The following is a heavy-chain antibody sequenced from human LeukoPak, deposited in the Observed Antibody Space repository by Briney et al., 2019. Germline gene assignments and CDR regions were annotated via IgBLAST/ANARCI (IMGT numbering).Heavy chain of an antibody. V-gene: IGHV3-23*01. CDR1: GFTFSSYG. Sequence: PGGSLRLSCAASGFTFSSYGMSWVRQAPGKGLEWVSLISGSGGSTYNADSVKGQFTISRDNSKNTLYLQLNSLRAEDTAVYYCAKCSGWYRFDYWGQGTLVTVSS. CDR3: AKCSGWYRFDY. CDR2: ISGSGGST. D-gene: IGHD6-19*01. J-gene: IGHJ4*02.